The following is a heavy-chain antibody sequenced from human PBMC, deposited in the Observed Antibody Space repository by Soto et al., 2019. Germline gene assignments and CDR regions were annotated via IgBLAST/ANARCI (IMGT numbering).Heavy chain of an antibody. CDR3: ARDFRPGLIVPTKSGFDP. CDR2: TSNGGNT. J-gene: IGHJ5*02. Sequence: GGSLSLSCAASGFPFSTYAMTWVRQVPGKGLEWVSTTSNGGNTEFAESVRGRFTVFRDNSKNTIYLQMSSLRAEDSAIYFCARDFRPGLIVPTKSGFDPWGQGTPVTVSS. D-gene: IGHD2-15*01. CDR1: GFPFSTYA. V-gene: IGHV3-23*01.